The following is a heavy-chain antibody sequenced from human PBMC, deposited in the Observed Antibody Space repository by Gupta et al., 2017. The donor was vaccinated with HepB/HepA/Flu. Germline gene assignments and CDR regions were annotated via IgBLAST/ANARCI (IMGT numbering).Heavy chain of an antibody. CDR1: RFSVSNNY. CDR2: VYDNGGT. D-gene: IGHD2-15*01. CDR3: ARGVKGGFDI. V-gene: IGHV3-66*01. J-gene: IGHJ3*02. Sequence: EVQLVESGGDLVQPGGSLRLSCAASRFSVSNNYMSWVRQTPGKGLDWVSVVYDNGGTNYADSVKGRFAISRDNSKNTVYLQMNSLRAEDTAIYYCARGVKGGFDIWGQGTMVIVSS.